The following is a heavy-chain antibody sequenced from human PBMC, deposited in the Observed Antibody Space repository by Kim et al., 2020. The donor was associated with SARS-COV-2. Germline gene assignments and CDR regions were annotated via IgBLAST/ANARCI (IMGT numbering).Heavy chain of an antibody. CDR1: GGSISSSSYY. CDR2: IYYSGST. Sequence: SETLSLTCTVSGGSISSSSYYWGWIRQPPGKGLEWIGSIYYSGSTYYNPSLKSRVTISVDTSKNQFSLKLSSVTAADTAVYYCAREYSGSYLASRYYFDYWGQGTLVTVSS. J-gene: IGHJ4*02. CDR3: AREYSGSYLASRYYFDY. D-gene: IGHD1-26*01. V-gene: IGHV4-39*07.